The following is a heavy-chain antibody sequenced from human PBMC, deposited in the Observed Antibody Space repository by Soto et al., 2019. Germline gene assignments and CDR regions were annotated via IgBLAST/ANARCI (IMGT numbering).Heavy chain of an antibody. Sequence: SETLSLTCAVYGGSFIGYYWSWIRQPPGKGLEWIGEINHSGSTNYNPSLKSRVTISVDTSKNQFSLKLSSVTAADTAVYYCAHSVVPAAEYYYYYMDVWGKGTTVTVSS. CDR3: AHSVVPAAEYYYYYMDV. CDR1: GGSFIGYY. J-gene: IGHJ6*03. D-gene: IGHD2-2*01. CDR2: INHSGST. V-gene: IGHV4-34*01.